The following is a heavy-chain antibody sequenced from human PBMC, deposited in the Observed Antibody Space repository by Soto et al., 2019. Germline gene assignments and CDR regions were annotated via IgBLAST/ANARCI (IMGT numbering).Heavy chain of an antibody. D-gene: IGHD6-13*01. Sequence: LXLTCAVSAYNVSSFSCWGWIRQSPEKGLEWIGSVCHSGIIYYNPSLKSRVTISLDTSKNQFSLRLSSVTAADTALYYCARDVGTYSISRVWFAPWGQGTLVTVSS. CDR1: AYNVSSFSC. CDR3: ARDVGTYSISRVWFAP. J-gene: IGHJ5*02. CDR2: VCHSGII. V-gene: IGHV4-38-2*02.